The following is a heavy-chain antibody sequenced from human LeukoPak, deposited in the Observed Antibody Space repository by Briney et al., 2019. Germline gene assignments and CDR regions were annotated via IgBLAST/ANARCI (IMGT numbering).Heavy chain of an antibody. V-gene: IGHV3-53*01. Sequence: TGGSLRLSCAASGFTVSSNSLSWVRQAPGKGLEWVSIIYSGGSTYYADSVKGRFTISRDNSKNTLYLQMNSLRAEDTAVYYCARGPGGKLPLFTVYFDYWGQGTLVPVSS. J-gene: IGHJ4*02. D-gene: IGHD1-7*01. CDR3: ARGPGGKLPLFTVYFDY. CDR2: IYSGGST. CDR1: GFTVSSNS.